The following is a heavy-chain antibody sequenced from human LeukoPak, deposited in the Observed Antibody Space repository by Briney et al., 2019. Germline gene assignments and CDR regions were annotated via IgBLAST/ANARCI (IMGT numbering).Heavy chain of an antibody. V-gene: IGHV4-4*07. CDR3: ARWNVDTATQGDWFDP. J-gene: IGHJ5*02. CDR1: GGSISSYY. Sequence: PSETLSLTCTVSGGSISSYYWSWIRQPAGKGLEWIGRIYTSGSTNYNPSLKSRVTMSVDTSKNQFPLKLSSVTAADTAVYYCARWNVDTATQGDWFDPWGQGTLVTVSS. D-gene: IGHD5-18*01. CDR2: IYTSGST.